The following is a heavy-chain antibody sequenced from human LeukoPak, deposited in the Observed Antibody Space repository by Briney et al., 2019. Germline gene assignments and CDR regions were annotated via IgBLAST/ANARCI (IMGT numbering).Heavy chain of an antibody. D-gene: IGHD3-22*01. CDR1: GFTFSSYA. CDR3: ARDLDSSRGYFDY. Sequence: GGSLRLSCAASGFTFSSYAMHWVRQAPGKGLEWVAVISCDGSNKYYADSVKGRFTISRDNSKNTLYLQMNSLRAEDTAVYYCARDLDSSRGYFDYWGQGTLVTVSS. V-gene: IGHV3-30-3*01. CDR2: ISCDGSNK. J-gene: IGHJ4*02.